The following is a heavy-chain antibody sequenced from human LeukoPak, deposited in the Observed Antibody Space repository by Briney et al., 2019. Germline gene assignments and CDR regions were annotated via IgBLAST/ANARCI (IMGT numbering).Heavy chain of an antibody. CDR3: VRDPSRGYTYGYGDY. CDR2: IKQDGSEK. J-gene: IGHJ4*02. Sequence: GGSLRLSCAASGFTFSSYWMNWFRQPPGKGLEWVANIKQDGSEKYYVDSVKGRFTISRDNAKKSLYLQMNSLRAEDTGVYYCVRDPSRGYTYGYGDYWGQGILVTVSS. V-gene: IGHV3-7*01. CDR1: GFTFSSYW. D-gene: IGHD5-18*01.